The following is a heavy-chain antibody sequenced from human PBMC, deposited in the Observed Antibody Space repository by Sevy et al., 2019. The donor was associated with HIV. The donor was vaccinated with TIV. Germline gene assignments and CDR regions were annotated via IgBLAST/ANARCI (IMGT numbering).Heavy chain of an antibody. Sequence: ASVKVSCKASGDTFTNNYIHWVRQAPGQGLEGMGMVDPSAGNTTYAQKFQGRVTMTRDTSTSILYMELSSLRSEDTAVYYCVRSDPDQHFDSWGQGTLVTVSS. CDR2: VDPSAGNT. CDR3: VRSDPDQHFDS. CDR1: GDTFTNNY. V-gene: IGHV1-46*01. J-gene: IGHJ4*02.